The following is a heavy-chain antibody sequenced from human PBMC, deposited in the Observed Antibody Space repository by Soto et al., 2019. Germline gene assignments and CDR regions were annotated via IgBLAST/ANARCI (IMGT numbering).Heavy chain of an antibody. CDR3: AADRDSSSPHGMDV. Sequence: SVKVSCKASGFTFTSSAVQWVRQARGQRLEWIGWIVVGSGNTNYAQKFQERVTITRDMSTSTAYMELSSLRSEDTAVYYCAADRDSSSPHGMDVWGQGTTVTVS. V-gene: IGHV1-58*01. D-gene: IGHD6-13*01. J-gene: IGHJ6*02. CDR1: GFTFTSSA. CDR2: IVVGSGNT.